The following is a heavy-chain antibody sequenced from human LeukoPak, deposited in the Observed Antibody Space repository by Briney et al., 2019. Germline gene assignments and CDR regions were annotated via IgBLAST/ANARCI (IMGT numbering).Heavy chain of an antibody. J-gene: IGHJ6*03. CDR2: INPSGGST. V-gene: IGHV1-46*01. Sequence: ASVKVSCKASGYTFTSYYMHWVRQAPGQGLEWMGIINPSGGSTSYAQKFQGRVTMTRDTPTSTVYMEVSSLRSEDTAVYYCAREKSTSCCYYYYYYMDVWGKGTTVTVSS. CDR3: AREKSTSCCYYYYYYMDV. CDR1: GYTFTSYY. D-gene: IGHD2-2*01.